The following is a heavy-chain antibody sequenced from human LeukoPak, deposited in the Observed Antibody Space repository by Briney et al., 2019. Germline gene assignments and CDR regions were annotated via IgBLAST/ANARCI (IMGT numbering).Heavy chain of an antibody. D-gene: IGHD3-10*01. V-gene: IGHV3-21*01. CDR3: ARDTPMVQNYYYYYMDV. CDR2: ISSSSSYI. CDR1: GFTFSSYS. Sequence: PGGSLRLSCAASGFTFSSYSMNWVRQAPGEGLEWVSSISSSSSYIYYADSVKGRFTISRDNAKNSLYLQMNSLRAEDTAVYYCARDTPMVQNYYYYYMDVWGKGTTVTVSS. J-gene: IGHJ6*03.